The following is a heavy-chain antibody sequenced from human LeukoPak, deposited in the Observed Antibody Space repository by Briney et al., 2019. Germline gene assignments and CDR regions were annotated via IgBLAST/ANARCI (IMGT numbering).Heavy chain of an antibody. J-gene: IGHJ4*02. CDR3: ARDCLGSQFWSGYYLGPDNYFDY. V-gene: IGHV3-7*01. CDR2: IKQTASET. CDR1: GFPFSPIW. Sequence: GGSLRLSCVASGFPFSPIWMSWVRQAPGKGLEWVAMIKQTASETHYVDSVKGRFTISRDNAKSSLYLQMNSLRAEDTAVYYCARDCLGSQFWSGYYLGPDNYFDYWGQGSLVTVSS. D-gene: IGHD3-3*01.